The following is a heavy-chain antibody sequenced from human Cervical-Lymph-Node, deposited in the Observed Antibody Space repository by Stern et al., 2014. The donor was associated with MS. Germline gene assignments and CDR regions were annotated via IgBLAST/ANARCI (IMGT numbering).Heavy chain of an antibody. CDR2: IIPLFDST. Sequence: VQLVQSGTEVKKPGSSVKVSCKASGVTFSNSSITWVRQAPGQGLEWLGGIIPLFDSTHYAQMFQGRGTITADESTITSYMELNSLRSEDTAVYYCARGGLYYYYSGMDVWGQGTTVIVSS. CDR3: ARGGLYYYYSGMDV. V-gene: IGHV1-69*01. CDR1: GVTFSNSS. J-gene: IGHJ6*02.